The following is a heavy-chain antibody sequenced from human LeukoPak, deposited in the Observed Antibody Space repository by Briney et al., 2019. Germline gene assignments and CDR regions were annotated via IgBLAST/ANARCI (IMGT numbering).Heavy chain of an antibody. J-gene: IGHJ5*02. CDR3: AREAITIFGLVRTQTTKGPHRFDP. D-gene: IGHD3-3*01. V-gene: IGHV1-2*02. CDR1: GYTFTGYY. Sequence: ASVKVSCKASGYTFTGYYMHWVRQAPGQGLEWMGWINPNSGGTNYAQKFRGRVTMTRDTSISTAYMELSSLTSEDTAVYYCAREAITIFGLVRTQTTKGPHRFDPWGQGTLVTVSS. CDR2: INPNSGGT.